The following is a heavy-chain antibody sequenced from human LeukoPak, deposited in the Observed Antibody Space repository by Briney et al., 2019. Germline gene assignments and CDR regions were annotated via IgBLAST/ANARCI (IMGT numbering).Heavy chain of an antibody. CDR3: ARTAVGYCSSTSCYDQDYYYYYGMDV. CDR2: ISAYNGNT. Sequence: ASVKVSCKASGYTFTSYGISWVRQAPGQGLEWMGWISAYNGNTNYAQKLQGRVTMTTDTSTSTAYMELRNLRSDDTAVYYCARTAVGYCSSTSCYDQDYYYYYGMDVWGQGTTVTVSS. V-gene: IGHV1-18*01. J-gene: IGHJ6*02. CDR1: GYTFTSYG. D-gene: IGHD2-2*01.